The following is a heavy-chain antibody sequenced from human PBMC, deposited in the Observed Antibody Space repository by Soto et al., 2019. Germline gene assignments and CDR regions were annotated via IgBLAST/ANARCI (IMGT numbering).Heavy chain of an antibody. D-gene: IGHD2-2*02. CDR1: GGTFSSYA. J-gene: IGHJ6*02. CDR2: IIPIFGTA. CDR3: ARRHCSSTSCYSGGTYYYYGMDV. Sequence: SVKVSCKASGGTFSSYAISWVRQAPGQGLEWMGGIIPIFGTANYAQKFQGRVTITADESTSTAYMELSSLRSEDTAVYYCARRHCSSTSCYSGGTYYYYGMDVWGQGTTVTVSS. V-gene: IGHV1-69*13.